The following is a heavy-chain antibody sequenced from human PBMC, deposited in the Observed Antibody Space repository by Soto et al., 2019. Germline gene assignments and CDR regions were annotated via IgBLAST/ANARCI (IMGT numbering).Heavy chain of an antibody. V-gene: IGHV3-7*01. J-gene: IGHJ4*02. D-gene: IGHD2-21*02. CDR2: ITPAGSHA. CDR1: RFSFSDNY. CDR3: ALDVWWGLEA. Sequence: GCLRLSSAASRFSFSDNYMSWIPHAPGKGLECVTNITPAGSHAYYVDSFRGRFTMSRDNAKNSLDLQMDSLRADDTAVYYCALDVWWGLEAWGPGTLVTVSS.